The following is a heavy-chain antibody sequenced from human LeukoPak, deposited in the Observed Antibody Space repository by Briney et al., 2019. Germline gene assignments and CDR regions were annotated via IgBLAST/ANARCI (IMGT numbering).Heavy chain of an antibody. Sequence: GGSLRLSCAASGFTFRNYVMSWVRQAPGKGLEWVSGISGSGGNTYYADSVKGRFTISRDNSKNTLHLQMNSLRDEDTAVYYCAKIRSSTSCYVCYDYWGQGTLVTVSS. CDR3: AKIRSSTSCYVCYDY. V-gene: IGHV3-23*01. CDR1: GFTFRNYV. J-gene: IGHJ4*02. CDR2: ISGSGGNT. D-gene: IGHD2-2*01.